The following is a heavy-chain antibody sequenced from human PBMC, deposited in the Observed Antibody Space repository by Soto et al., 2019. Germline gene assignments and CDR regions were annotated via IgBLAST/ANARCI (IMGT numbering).Heavy chain of an antibody. V-gene: IGHV4-39*01. Sequence: QLQLQESVPGLVKPSETLSLTCTVSSGSISSSSSYWGWIRQPPGKGMEWIGSIYYSGNTYYHPSLKRRVTISIESSNTQFSLELNSVTTADTAVYYCGAKYYGAKGYYFETWGQGTLVTVSS. CDR2: IYYSGNT. D-gene: IGHD4-17*01. CDR1: SGSISSSSSY. CDR3: GAKYYGAKGYYFET. J-gene: IGHJ4*02.